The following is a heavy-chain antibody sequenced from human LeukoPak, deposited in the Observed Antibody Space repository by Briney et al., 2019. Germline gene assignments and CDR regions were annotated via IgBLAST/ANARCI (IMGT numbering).Heavy chain of an antibody. J-gene: IGHJ1*01. Sequence: SETLSLTCTVSGGSISSGGYYWSWIRQHPGKGLEWIGYIYYSGSTYYNPSLKSRVTISVDTSKNQFSLNLNSVTAADTAVYYCARGGAARLHFQNWGQGTLVTVSS. V-gene: IGHV4-31*03. CDR3: ARGGAARLHFQN. D-gene: IGHD6-6*01. CDR2: IYYSGST. CDR1: GGSISSGGYY.